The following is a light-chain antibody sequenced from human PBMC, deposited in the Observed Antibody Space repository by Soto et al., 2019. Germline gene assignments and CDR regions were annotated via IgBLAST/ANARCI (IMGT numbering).Light chain of an antibody. CDR3: QQADSFPFT. V-gene: IGKV1-12*01. CDR1: QHIGSW. CDR2: AAS. Sequence: DTQMTQSPSSVSASVGDRVTITCRASQHIGSWLAWYQRKPGKAPKLLIFAASSLQTGVPSRFSGSGSGTDFTLTISNLQPEDSASYYCQQADSFPFTFGPGTTVEI. J-gene: IGKJ3*01.